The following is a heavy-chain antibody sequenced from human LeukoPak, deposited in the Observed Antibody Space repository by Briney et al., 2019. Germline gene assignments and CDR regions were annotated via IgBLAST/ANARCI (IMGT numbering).Heavy chain of an antibody. CDR2: IYYSGST. J-gene: IGHJ4*02. Sequence: SETLSLTCTVSGGSISSYYRSWIRQPPGKGLEWIGYIYYSGSTNYNPSLKSRVTISVDTSKNQFSLKLSSVTAADTAVYYCARVSGIAVADYWGQGTLVTVSS. CDR3: ARVSGIAVADY. V-gene: IGHV4-59*01. CDR1: GGSISSYY. D-gene: IGHD6-19*01.